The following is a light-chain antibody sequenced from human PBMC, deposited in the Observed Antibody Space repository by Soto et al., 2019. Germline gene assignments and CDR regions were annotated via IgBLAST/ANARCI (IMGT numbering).Light chain of an antibody. CDR1: QSISSW. CDR3: QQYHVFSWT. J-gene: IGKJ1*01. Sequence: DIQMTQSPSTLSASVGDRVTITCRASQSISSWLAWYQQKPGKAPNLLIYKASSLESGVPSRFSGSGSGTEFTLTISSLQPDDFATYYCQQYHVFSWTFGQGTKVEI. CDR2: KAS. V-gene: IGKV1-5*03.